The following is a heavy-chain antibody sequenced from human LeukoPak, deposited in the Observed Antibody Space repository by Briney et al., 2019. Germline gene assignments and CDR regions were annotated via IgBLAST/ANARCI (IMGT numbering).Heavy chain of an antibody. CDR2: INHSGST. V-gene: IGHV4-34*01. CDR3: ARGPRYFDWLLPPYCYYMDV. J-gene: IGHJ6*03. CDR1: GGSFSGYY. D-gene: IGHD3-9*01. Sequence: SETLSLTCAVYGGSFSGYYWSWIRQPPGKGLEWIGEINHSGSTNYNPSLKSRVTISVDTSKNQFSLKLSSVTAADTAVYYCARGPRYFDWLLPPYCYYMDVWGKGTTVTVSS.